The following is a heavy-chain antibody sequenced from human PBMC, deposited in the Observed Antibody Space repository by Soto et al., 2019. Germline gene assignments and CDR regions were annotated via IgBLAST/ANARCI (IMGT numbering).Heavy chain of an antibody. D-gene: IGHD4-17*01. J-gene: IGHJ6*02. CDR2: ISAYNGNT. V-gene: IGHV1-18*01. Sequence: QVQLVQSGAEGKKPGASVKVSCKASGYTFTSYGISWVRQAPGQGLEWMGWISAYNGNTNYAQTLQGRVTMTTDTSPSTAYMELRSLRSDDTAVYCCARGGDYDSSPTAYYYGMDVWGQGTTVTVSS. CDR3: ARGGDYDSSPTAYYYGMDV. CDR1: GYTFTSYG.